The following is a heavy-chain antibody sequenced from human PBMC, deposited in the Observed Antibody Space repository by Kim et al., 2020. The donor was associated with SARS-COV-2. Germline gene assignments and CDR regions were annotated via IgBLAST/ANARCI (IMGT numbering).Heavy chain of an antibody. CDR2: IYYSGST. CDR3: ARQAAAGTRKHHTGWFDP. D-gene: IGHD6-13*01. J-gene: IGHJ5*02. V-gene: IGHV4-39*01. Sequence: SETLSLTCTVSGGSISSSSYYWGWIRQPPGKGLEWIGSIYYSGSTYYNPSLKSRVTISVDTSKNQFSLKLSSVTAADTAVYYCARQAAAGTRKHHTGWFDPWGQGTLVTVSS. CDR1: GGSISSSSYY.